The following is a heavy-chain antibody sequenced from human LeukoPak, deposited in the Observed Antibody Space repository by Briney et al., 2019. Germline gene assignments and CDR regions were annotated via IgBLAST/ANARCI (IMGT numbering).Heavy chain of an antibody. Sequence: ASVKVSCKASGYTFTSYGIGWVRQAPGQGLEWMGWISAYNGNTNYAQKLQGRVTMTTDTSTSTAYMELRSPRSDDTAVYYCARALTSIAVAGTNDYWGQGTLVTVSS. D-gene: IGHD6-19*01. CDR3: ARALTSIAVAGTNDY. CDR2: ISAYNGNT. J-gene: IGHJ4*02. V-gene: IGHV1-18*01. CDR1: GYTFTSYG.